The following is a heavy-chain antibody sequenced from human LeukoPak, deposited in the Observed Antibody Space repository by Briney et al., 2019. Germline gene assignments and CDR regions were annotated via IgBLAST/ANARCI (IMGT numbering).Heavy chain of an antibody. V-gene: IGHV3-11*04. CDR3: ARAAYDFWSGYDGCYYYMDV. J-gene: IGHJ6*03. CDR2: ISSSGSTI. D-gene: IGHD3-3*01. Sequence: GGSLRLSCAASGLTFSDYYMSWIRQAPGKGLEWVSYISSSGSTIYYADSVKGRFTISRDNAKNSLYLQMNSLRAEDTAVYYCARAAYDFWSGYDGCYYYMDVWGKGTTVTVSS. CDR1: GLTFSDYY.